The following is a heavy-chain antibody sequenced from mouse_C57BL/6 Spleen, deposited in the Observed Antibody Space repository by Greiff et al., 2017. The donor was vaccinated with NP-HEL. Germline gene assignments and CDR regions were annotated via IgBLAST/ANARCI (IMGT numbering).Heavy chain of an antibody. J-gene: IGHJ1*03. CDR3: ARDHGSSYEWYFDV. D-gene: IGHD1-1*01. V-gene: IGHV1-69*01. CDR1: GYTFTSYW. Sequence: QVQLKQPGAELVMPGASVKLSCKASGYTFTSYWMHWVKQRPGQGLEWIGEIDPSDSYTNYNQKFKGKSTLTVDKSSSTAYMQLSSLTSEDSAVYYCARDHGSSYEWYFDVWGTGTTVTVSS. CDR2: IDPSDSYT.